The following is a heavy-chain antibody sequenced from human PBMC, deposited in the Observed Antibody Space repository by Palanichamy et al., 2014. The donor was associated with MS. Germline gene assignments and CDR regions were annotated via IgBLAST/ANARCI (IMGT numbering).Heavy chain of an antibody. CDR3: ASHTFDYMVFDP. Sequence: QVQLQESGPGLVKPSETLSLTCTVSGGSISSYYWNWIRQPPGKGLEWIGYIYYSGSTNYNPSLKSRVTISVDTSKNQFSLKLSSVTAADTAVYYCASHTFDYMVFDPWGQGTLVTVSS. J-gene: IGHJ5*02. D-gene: IGHD4-11*01. CDR1: GGSISSYY. V-gene: IGHV4-59*01. CDR2: IYYSGST.